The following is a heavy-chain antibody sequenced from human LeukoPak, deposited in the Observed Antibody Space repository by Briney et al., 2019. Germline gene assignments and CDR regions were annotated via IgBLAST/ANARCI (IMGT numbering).Heavy chain of an antibody. Sequence: GASVKVSCKASGYTFTSYGISWVRQAPGQGLEWMGWISAYNGNTNYAQKLQGRVTTTTDTSTSTAYMELRSLRSDDTAVYYCARVRGDYGGPYFDYWGQGTLVTVSS. J-gene: IGHJ4*02. CDR3: ARVRGDYGGPYFDY. V-gene: IGHV1-18*01. CDR2: ISAYNGNT. D-gene: IGHD4-23*01. CDR1: GYTFTSYG.